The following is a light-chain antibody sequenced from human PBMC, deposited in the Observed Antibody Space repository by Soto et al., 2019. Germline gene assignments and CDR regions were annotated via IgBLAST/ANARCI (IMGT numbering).Light chain of an antibody. Sequence: QSALTQPASVSGSPGQSITISCTGTISDVGGYNYVSWYQQHPGKAPKLIIFDVNKRPSGVPDRFSGSKSGSTASLTISGLQAEDEADYYCCSYGGSFYVVGTGTKVTVL. V-gene: IGLV2-11*01. CDR3: CSYGGSFYV. CDR1: ISDVGGYNY. CDR2: DVN. J-gene: IGLJ1*01.